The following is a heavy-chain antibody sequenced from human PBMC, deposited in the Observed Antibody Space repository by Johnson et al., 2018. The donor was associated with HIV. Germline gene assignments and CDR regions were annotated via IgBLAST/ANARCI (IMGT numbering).Heavy chain of an antibody. D-gene: IGHD3-22*01. V-gene: IGHV3-30*14. CDR2: ITYDGSNK. CDR3: AKGPLYYYDSRLGSGAFDI. Sequence: QMLLVESGGGVVQPGRSLRLSCAAAGFTFSSYAMHWVSRAPGKGLEWGAVITYDGSNKSYTDSGKGRFPSSRDNSKTTLYLQMNSLRSEDTAVYYCAKGPLYYYDSRLGSGAFDIWGQGTMVTVSS. CDR1: GFTFSSYA. J-gene: IGHJ3*02.